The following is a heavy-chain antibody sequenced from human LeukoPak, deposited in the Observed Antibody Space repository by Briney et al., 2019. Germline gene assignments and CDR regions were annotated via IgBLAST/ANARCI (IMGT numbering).Heavy chain of an antibody. CDR1: GFTFSSYS. CDR2: ISSSSGYI. V-gene: IGHV3-21*01. CDR3: ARDLATWRFFDY. J-gene: IGHJ4*02. Sequence: GGSLRLSCAASGFTFSSYSMNWVRQAPGKGLEWVSSISSSSGYIYYADSVKGRFTISRDNAKNSLYLQMNSLRAEDTAVYYCARDLATWRFFDYWGQGTLVTVSS. D-gene: IGHD2-15*01.